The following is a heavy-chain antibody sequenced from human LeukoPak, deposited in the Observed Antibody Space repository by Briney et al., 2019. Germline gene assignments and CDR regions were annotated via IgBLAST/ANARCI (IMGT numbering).Heavy chain of an antibody. Sequence: PETLSLTCTVSGDSINNYYWSWIRQSPGKGLEWIGYIYYSGSTKYNPSLKSRVTISVDTSKNQFSLKLSSVTAADTAVYYCARHRGSGSPYFDYWGQGTLVTVSS. J-gene: IGHJ4*02. V-gene: IGHV4-59*08. CDR1: GDSINNYY. CDR2: IYYSGST. CDR3: ARHRGSGSPYFDY. D-gene: IGHD3-10*01.